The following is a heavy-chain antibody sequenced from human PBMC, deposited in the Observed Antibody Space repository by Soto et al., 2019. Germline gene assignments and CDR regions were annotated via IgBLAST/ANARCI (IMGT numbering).Heavy chain of an antibody. V-gene: IGHV1-69*08. J-gene: IGHJ4*02. CDR1: GGTFSSYT. CDR2: IIPILGIA. CDR3: ARDWMIGNYFDY. D-gene: IGHD3-22*01. Sequence: QVQLVQSGAEVKKPGSSVKVSCKASGGTFSSYTISWVRQAPGQGLEWMGRIIPILGIANYAQKFQGRVRMPAEKSTSTAYMELSSRISEDTAVYCCARDWMIGNYFDYWGQVALVTVSS.